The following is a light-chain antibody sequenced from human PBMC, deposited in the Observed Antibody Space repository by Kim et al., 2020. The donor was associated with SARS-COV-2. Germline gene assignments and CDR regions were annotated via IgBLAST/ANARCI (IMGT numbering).Light chain of an antibody. J-gene: IGLJ2*01. CDR1: SLRTYF. CDR3: NSRDTSDHVV. Sequence: SSELTQDPAVSVALGQTVRITCQGDSLRTYFATWYQQKPGQAPLLVIFGKNSRPSRIPDRFSGSTSGNTASLTITGAQAEDEADYYCNSRDTSDHVVFGGGTKLTVL. V-gene: IGLV3-19*01. CDR2: GKN.